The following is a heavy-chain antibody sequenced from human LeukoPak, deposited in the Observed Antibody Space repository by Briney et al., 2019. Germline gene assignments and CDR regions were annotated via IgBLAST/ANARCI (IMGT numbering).Heavy chain of an antibody. D-gene: IGHD2/OR15-2a*01. CDR1: GGSISSSSYS. J-gene: IGHJ6*02. CDR2: IYYSGST. CDR3: XXXSYALSSYYGMDV. V-gene: IGHV4-39*01. Sequence: SETLSLTCTVSGGSISSSSYSWGWIRQPPGKGLEWIGSIYYSGSTYYNPSLKSRVTISVDTSKNQFSLKLSSVTAADTAVYXXXXXSYALSSYYGMDVWGQGTTVTVSS.